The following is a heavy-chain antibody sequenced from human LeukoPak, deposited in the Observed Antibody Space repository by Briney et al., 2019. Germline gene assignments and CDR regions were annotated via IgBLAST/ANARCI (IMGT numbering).Heavy chain of an antibody. V-gene: IGHV4-59*01. CDR1: GGSISSYY. CDR2: IYYSGST. CDR3: ARGRIAARLPHFDY. Sequence: KSSETLSLTCTVSGGSISSYYWSWIRQPPGKGLEWIGYIYYSGSTNYNPSLKSRVTISVDTSKNRFSLKLSSVTAADTAVYYCARGRIAARLPHFDYWGQGTLVTVSS. J-gene: IGHJ4*02. D-gene: IGHD6-6*01.